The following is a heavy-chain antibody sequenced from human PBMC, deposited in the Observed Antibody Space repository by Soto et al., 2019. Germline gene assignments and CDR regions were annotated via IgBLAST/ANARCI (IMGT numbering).Heavy chain of an antibody. CDR3: ARGLSTGPGSGYWLDN. V-gene: IGHV4-59*12. J-gene: IGHJ4*02. Sequence: PSETLSLTCTVSGDSISSSYWSWIRQPPGKGLEWIGYMYYSGSTSYNPSLNSRVTLPVDTSKNQFFLKLSSVTAADTAVYYCARGLSTGPGSGYWLDNWAPGTLVTGSS. D-gene: IGHD3-22*01. CDR1: GDSISSSY. CDR2: MYYSGST.